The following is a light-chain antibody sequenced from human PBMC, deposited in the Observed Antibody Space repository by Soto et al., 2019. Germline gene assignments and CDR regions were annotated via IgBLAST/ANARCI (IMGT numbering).Light chain of an antibody. CDR1: QSVSSW. J-gene: IGKJ4*01. Sequence: DIPMTQSPSTLSASVGDRVTITCRASQSVSSWLAWYQQKPGKAPKFLIYDASSLESGVPSRFSGSGSGTEFTLTISSLQPDDFASYYCQQYNSYPLTFGGGTKVEIK. CDR2: DAS. CDR3: QQYNSYPLT. V-gene: IGKV1-5*01.